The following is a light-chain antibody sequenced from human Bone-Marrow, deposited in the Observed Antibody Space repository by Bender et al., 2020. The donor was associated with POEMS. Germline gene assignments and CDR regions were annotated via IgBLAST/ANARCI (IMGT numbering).Light chain of an antibody. V-gene: IGLV3-21*04. Sequence: SFVLTQPPSVSVAPGETATITCGGNNIASQSVHWYQQKPGQAPVLVIYYDSGRPSGIPERFSGSNSGDTATLTINRVEAGDEADYYCQVWDSGSGHVVIGGGTRLTVL. CDR3: QVWDSGSGHVV. J-gene: IGLJ3*02. CDR2: YDS. CDR1: NIASQS.